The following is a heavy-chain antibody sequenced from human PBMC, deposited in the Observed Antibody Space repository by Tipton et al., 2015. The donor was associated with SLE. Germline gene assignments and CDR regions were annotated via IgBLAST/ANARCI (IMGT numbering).Heavy chain of an antibody. CDR1: GGAINNYY. D-gene: IGHD3-3*01. Sequence: TLSLTCSVSGGAINNYYWNWIRQIQGKGLEWIGYIYSSGGTDYNPSLKSRLTISVETSKNQFSLKLTSVTAADTAVYYCARGNYDFRGRTFDIWGQGTMVTVSS. CDR2: IYSSGGT. V-gene: IGHV4-4*08. J-gene: IGHJ3*02. CDR3: ARGNYDFRGRTFDI.